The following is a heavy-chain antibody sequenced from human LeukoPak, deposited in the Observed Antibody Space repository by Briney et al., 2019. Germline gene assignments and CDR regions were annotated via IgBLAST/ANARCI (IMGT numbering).Heavy chain of an antibody. D-gene: IGHD1-26*01. CDR1: GFTFSNYA. CDR3: ATRPTVGGSTPTFDC. J-gene: IGHJ4*02. Sequence: GGSLRLSCAASGFTFSNYAMTWVRQAPGKGLDWVSAISVTGGSTYYADSVKGRFTIPRDNSKNTLYLQMNSLRAEDTAVYSCATRPTVGGSTPTFDCWGQGTLVTVSS. V-gene: IGHV3-23*01. CDR2: ISVTGGST.